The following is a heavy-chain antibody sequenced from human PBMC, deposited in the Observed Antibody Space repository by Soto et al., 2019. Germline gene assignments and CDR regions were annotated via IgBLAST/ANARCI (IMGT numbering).Heavy chain of an antibody. Sequence: SETLSLTCTVSGGSISSSSYYWGWIRQPPGKGPEWIGAIYYNGNTYYNPSLKSRVTMSVDTSKNQFSLKLSSATAADTAMYNCARQTGVFGHYFDYWGQGTLVTVSS. J-gene: IGHJ4*02. CDR3: ARQTGVFGHYFDY. D-gene: IGHD3-16*01. V-gene: IGHV4-39*01. CDR1: GGSISSSSYY. CDR2: IYYNGNT.